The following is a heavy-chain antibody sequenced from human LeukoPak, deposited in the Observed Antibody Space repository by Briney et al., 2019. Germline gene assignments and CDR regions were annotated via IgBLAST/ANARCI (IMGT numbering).Heavy chain of an antibody. CDR3: AIYYDRQLHHGLIRY. D-gene: IGHD3-16*01. CDR2: IYSNSDGGTT. V-gene: IGHV3-15*01. Sequence: PGGSLRLSCAVSGFIFNKAWMSWVRQAPGKGLEWVGRIYSNSDGGTTDYTAPVTGGFIISRDDSKNTVFLEMTSLRTDDTAVYYCAIYYDRQLHHGLIRYWGQGTLVTVSS. J-gene: IGHJ4*02. CDR1: GFIFNKAW.